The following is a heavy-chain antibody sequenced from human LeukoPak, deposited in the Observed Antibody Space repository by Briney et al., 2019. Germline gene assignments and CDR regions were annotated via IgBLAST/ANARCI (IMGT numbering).Heavy chain of an antibody. D-gene: IGHD4-17*01. CDR1: GFTFSTYW. V-gene: IGHV3-7*01. CDR3: TRTSGDPFDY. Sequence: QTGGSLRLSCAASGFTFSTYWMSWARKAQGKGLEWVANINEDGSEKYYVDSVKGRFTISRDNARNSLYVQMSSLRPEDTAVYYCTRTSGDPFDYWGQGTLVTVSS. J-gene: IGHJ4*02. CDR2: INEDGSEK.